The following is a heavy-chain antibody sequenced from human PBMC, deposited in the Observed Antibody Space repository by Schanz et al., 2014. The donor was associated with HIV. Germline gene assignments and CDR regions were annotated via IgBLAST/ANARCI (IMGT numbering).Heavy chain of an antibody. J-gene: IGHJ4*02. V-gene: IGHV3-23*01. CDR3: AKPEYDSRGNSQSHFDS. Sequence: EVQLLESGGGLVQPGGSLRLSCAASGFTISRYAMNWVRQAPGKGLEWVSSISGSGGSTYYADSVKGRFTISRDISKNTLYLQMNRLRADDTAVYYCAKPEYDSRGNSQSHFDSWGQGTLVTVSS. CDR2: ISGSGGST. D-gene: IGHD3-22*01. CDR1: GFTISRYA.